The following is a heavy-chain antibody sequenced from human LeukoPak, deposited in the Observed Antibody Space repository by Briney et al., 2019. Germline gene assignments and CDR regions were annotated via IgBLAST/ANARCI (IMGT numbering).Heavy chain of an antibody. CDR2: INHSGST. V-gene: IGHV4-34*01. D-gene: IGHD5-24*01. CDR3: ARLSGEDGYNGPFDY. J-gene: IGHJ4*02. CDR1: GGSFSGYY. Sequence: SETLSLTCAVYGGSFSGYYWSWIRQPPGKGLGWIGEINHSGSTNYNPSLKSRVTISVDTSKNQFSLKLSSVTAADTAVYYCARLSGEDGYNGPFDYWGQGTLVTVSS.